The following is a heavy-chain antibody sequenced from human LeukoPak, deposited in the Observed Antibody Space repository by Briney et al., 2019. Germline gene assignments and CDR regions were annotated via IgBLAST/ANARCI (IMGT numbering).Heavy chain of an antibody. CDR2: INANSGGT. Sequence: ASVKVSCKASGHTFTGYYMHWVRQAPGQGLEWMGWINANSGGTNYAQKFQGRVTMTRDTSISTAYMELSRLRSDDTAVYYCAREDDTGRYMGDDAFDIWGQGTMVTVSS. CDR3: AREDDTGRYMGDDAFDI. D-gene: IGHD1-26*01. CDR1: GHTFTGYY. V-gene: IGHV1-2*02. J-gene: IGHJ3*02.